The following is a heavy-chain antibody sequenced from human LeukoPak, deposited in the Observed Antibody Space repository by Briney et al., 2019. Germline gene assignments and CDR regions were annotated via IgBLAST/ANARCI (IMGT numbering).Heavy chain of an antibody. CDR3: AEGRYQDCGDFDY. V-gene: IGHV3-23*01. J-gene: IGHJ4*02. CDR2: FRSNGGGT. Sequence: PGGSLRLSCAASGFTFSSYVMSWVRQAPGKGLEWVSTFRSNGGGTYYADSVKGRFTISRDNSMNTLFLQMNSLRADDTAIYYCAEGRYQDCGDFDYWGQGTLVTVSS. D-gene: IGHD4-17*01. CDR1: GFTFSSYV.